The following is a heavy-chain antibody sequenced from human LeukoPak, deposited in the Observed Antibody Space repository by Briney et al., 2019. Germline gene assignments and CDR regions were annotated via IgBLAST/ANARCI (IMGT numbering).Heavy chain of an antibody. D-gene: IGHD2-2*01. CDR3: ASVPTSSWPLCY. CDR2: ISGDGGST. V-gene: IGHV3-43*02. Sequence: PGGSLRLSCAASGFTFVDYAFHWVRQAPGKGLEWVSLISGDGGSTYYADSLRGRFTISRDNNKHSLYLPVNSLRAEDTAVYYCASVPTSSWPLCYWGQGSLGTPSP. CDR1: GFTFVDYA. J-gene: IGHJ4*02.